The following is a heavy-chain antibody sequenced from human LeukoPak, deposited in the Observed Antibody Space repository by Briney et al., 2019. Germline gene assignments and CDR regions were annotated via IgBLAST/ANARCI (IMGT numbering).Heavy chain of an antibody. V-gene: IGHV4-30-2*01. CDR1: GGSISSGGYY. CDR2: IYHSGST. J-gene: IGHJ5*02. D-gene: IGHD2-2*01. CDR3: ARDQSGVPAARDHWFDP. Sequence: SQTLSLTCTVSGGSISSGGYYWSWIRQPPGKGLEWIGYIYHSGSTYYNPSLKSRVTISVDTSKNQFSLKLSSVTAADTAVYYCARDQSGVPAARDHWFDPWGQGTLVTVSS.